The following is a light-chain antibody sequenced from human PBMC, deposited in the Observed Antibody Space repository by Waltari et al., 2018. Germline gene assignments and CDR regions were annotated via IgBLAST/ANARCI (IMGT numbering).Light chain of an antibody. V-gene: IGKV3-20*01. J-gene: IGKJ4*01. CDR1: QSVSSSY. CDR3: QQYGSSPRT. Sequence: EIVLTQSPGTLPLSPGERATISCRASQSVSSSYLAWYQQKPGQAPRLLIYGASSRATGIPDRFSGSGSGTDFTLTISRLEPEDFAVYYCQQYGSSPRTFGGGTKVEIK. CDR2: GAS.